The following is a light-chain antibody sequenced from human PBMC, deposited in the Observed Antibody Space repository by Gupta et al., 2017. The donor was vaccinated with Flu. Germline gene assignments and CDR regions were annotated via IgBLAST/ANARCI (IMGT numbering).Light chain of an antibody. J-gene: IGKJ2*03. CDR2: QAS. Sequence: STLSASVGDRVTITCRASQNINNWLAWYQQKPGKAPKLLIYQASILESGVPSRFSGSGYGTEFTLTISCLQADDFATYHCQQYSSYSGYSFGQGTKVEIK. CDR3: QQYSSYSGYS. V-gene: IGKV1-5*03. CDR1: QNINNW.